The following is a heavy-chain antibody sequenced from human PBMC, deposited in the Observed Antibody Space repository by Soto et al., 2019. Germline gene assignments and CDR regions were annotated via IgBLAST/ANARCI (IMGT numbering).Heavy chain of an antibody. J-gene: IGHJ4*02. CDR1: VGSISSSNW. CDR2: IYHSWST. Sequence: QVQLQESGPGLVKPSGTLSLTCAVSVGSISSSNWWRWVRQPPGKGLEWIGEIYHSWSTKYNPSLKSRVTISVDKSKDQFSLKLSSVTAADTAVYYCAIRTTVTTRLGYWGQGTLVTVSS. V-gene: IGHV4-4*02. D-gene: IGHD4-17*01. CDR3: AIRTTVTTRLGY.